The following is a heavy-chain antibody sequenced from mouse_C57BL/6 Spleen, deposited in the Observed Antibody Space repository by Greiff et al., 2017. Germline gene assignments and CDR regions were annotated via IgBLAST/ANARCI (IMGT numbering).Heavy chain of an antibody. Sequence: QVHVKQPGAELVRPGSSVKLSCKASGYTFTSYWMDWVKQRPGQGLEWIGNIYPSDSETHYNQKFKDKATLTVDKSSSTAYMQLSSLTSEYSAVYYCAREHDGLDYWGQGTTLTVSS. CDR3: AREHDGLDY. J-gene: IGHJ2*01. D-gene: IGHD2-3*01. V-gene: IGHV1-61*01. CDR1: GYTFTSYW. CDR2: IYPSDSET.